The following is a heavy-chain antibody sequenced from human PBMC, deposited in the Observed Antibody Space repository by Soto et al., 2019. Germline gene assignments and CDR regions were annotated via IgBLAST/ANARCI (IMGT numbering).Heavy chain of an antibody. J-gene: IGHJ4*02. CDR1: GFTYTTYA. CDR3: ARGPDETYRYTLAY. CDR2: ISDSGDST. Sequence: GGSLRLSCAASGFTYTTYAMNWVRQAPGKGLEWVANISDSGDSTYYVDSVKGRFAISRDNAKNTLYLQLNSLRADDTAVYYCARGPDETYRYTLAYWGQGALVTVSS. D-gene: IGHD3-16*02. V-gene: IGHV3-23*01.